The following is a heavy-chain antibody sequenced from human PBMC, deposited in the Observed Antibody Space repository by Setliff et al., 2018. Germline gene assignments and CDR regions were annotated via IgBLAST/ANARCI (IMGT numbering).Heavy chain of an antibody. D-gene: IGHD2-15*01. Sequence: ASVKVSCKTSGYTFTSYGITWVRQAPGQGLEWMGWINNYSFKTNYPQKFLGRVTVTTDTSTRTAYMELRSLRSDDTAVYFCALSSLSICSGGNCPNVFDVWGQGTMVTVSS. J-gene: IGHJ3*01. CDR1: GYTFTSYG. CDR3: ALSSLSICSGGNCPNVFDV. V-gene: IGHV1-18*01. CDR2: INNYSFKT.